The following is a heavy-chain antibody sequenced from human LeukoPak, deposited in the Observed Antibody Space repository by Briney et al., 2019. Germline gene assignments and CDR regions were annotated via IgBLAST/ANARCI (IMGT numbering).Heavy chain of an antibody. V-gene: IGHV4-34*01. CDR3: ARARGAAAVSGMDV. D-gene: IGHD6-13*01. J-gene: IGHJ6*02. Sequence: PSETLSLTCAVYGGSFSGYYWSWIRQPPGKGLEWVGGINHSGSTNYNPSLKSRLTISDNTSNNQFSLKLTSVSAADTAVYYCARARGAAAVSGMDVWGQGTPVTVSS. CDR1: GGSFSGYY. CDR2: INHSGST.